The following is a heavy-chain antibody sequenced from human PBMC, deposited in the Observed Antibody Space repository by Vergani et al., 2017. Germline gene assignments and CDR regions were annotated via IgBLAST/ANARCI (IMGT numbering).Heavy chain of an antibody. Sequence: QVQLQESGPGLVKPSGTLSLTCAVSGGSISSSNWWSWVRQPPREGLEWIGEIYHSGSTTYNPSLKSRVTLSVDKSKNQCSLKLSSVTAADTAVYYCARQKAAAGYYYYYMDVWGKGTTVTVSS. J-gene: IGHJ6*03. CDR1: GGSISSSNW. D-gene: IGHD6-13*01. CDR2: IYHSGST. V-gene: IGHV4-4*02. CDR3: ARQKAAAGYYYYYMDV.